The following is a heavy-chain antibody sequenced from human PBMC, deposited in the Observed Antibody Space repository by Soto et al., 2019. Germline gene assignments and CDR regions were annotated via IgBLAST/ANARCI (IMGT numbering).Heavy chain of an antibody. V-gene: IGHV4-59*08. D-gene: IGHD6-6*01. Sequence: QVQLQESGPGLVKPSETLSLTCTVSGGSISSYYWSWIRQPPGKGLEWLGYIYYSGSTNYNPSLKSRVTISVDTSKNQFSLKLSSVTAADTAVYYCARHYDGYSSSSWFDPWGQGTLVTVSS. CDR1: GGSISSYY. CDR2: IYYSGST. CDR3: ARHYDGYSSSSWFDP. J-gene: IGHJ5*02.